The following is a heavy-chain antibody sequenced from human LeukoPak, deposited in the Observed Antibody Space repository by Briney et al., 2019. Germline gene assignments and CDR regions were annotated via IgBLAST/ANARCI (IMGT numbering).Heavy chain of an antibody. J-gene: IGHJ3*02. CDR2: ISSSSSYT. V-gene: IGHV3-11*06. Sequence: GGSLRLSGAASGFTFSDYYMSWIRQAPGKGLEWVSYISSSSSYTNYADSVKGRFTISRDNAKNSLYLQMNSLRAEDTAVYYCARDGDYGDYAFDIWGQGTMVTVSS. D-gene: IGHD4-17*01. CDR1: GFTFSDYY. CDR3: ARDGDYGDYAFDI.